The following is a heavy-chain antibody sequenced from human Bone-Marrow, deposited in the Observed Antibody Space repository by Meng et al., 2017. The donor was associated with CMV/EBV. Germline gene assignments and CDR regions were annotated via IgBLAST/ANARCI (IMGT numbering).Heavy chain of an antibody. CDR3: ARDRKGARNWFDP. D-gene: IGHD5-12*01. Sequence: VSGGSISSSNGWSWVRQPPGKGLEWIGEIYHSGSTNYNPSLKSRVTISVDKSKNQFSLKLSSVTAADTAVYYCARDRKGARNWFDPWGQGTLVTVSS. CDR1: GGSISSSNG. CDR2: IYHSGST. V-gene: IGHV4-4*02. J-gene: IGHJ5*02.